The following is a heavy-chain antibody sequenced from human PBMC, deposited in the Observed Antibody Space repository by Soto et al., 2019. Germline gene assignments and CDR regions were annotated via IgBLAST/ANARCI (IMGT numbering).Heavy chain of an antibody. J-gene: IGHJ5*01. CDR2: VGGGGTDT. CDR1: RFTFSDFA. D-gene: IGHD1-26*01. V-gene: IGHV3-23*01. CDR3: AKDAVPYNGKWDWFDS. Sequence: QLLESGGGLVQPGGSLTLSCAASRFTFSDFAMSWVRQAPGKGLEWVSSVGGGGTDTYYADSVKGRLTISRDNSKNTLYLQMDSLRDEDTAVYYCAKDAVPYNGKWDWFDSWGQGTLVTVSS.